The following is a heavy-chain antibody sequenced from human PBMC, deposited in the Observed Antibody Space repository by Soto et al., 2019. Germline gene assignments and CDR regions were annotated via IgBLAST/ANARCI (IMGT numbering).Heavy chain of an antibody. CDR2: ISGSGGTT. J-gene: IGHJ4*02. V-gene: IGHV3-23*01. CDR3: ATTPLQWLVYFDF. Sequence: EVQLLESGGGLVQPGGSLRLSCAASGFTFSNYAIAWVRQAPGKGLEWVSGISGSGGTTYYADSVKGRFTISRDNSKDALHLQINSLRADDRAVYYSATTPLQWLVYFDFWGQGALVTVSS. CDR1: GFTFSNYA. D-gene: IGHD6-19*01.